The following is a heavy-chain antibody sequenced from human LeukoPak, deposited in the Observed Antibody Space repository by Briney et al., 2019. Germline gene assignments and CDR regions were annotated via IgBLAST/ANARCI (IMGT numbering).Heavy chain of an antibody. CDR2: IKQDGSEK. J-gene: IGHJ3*02. CDR3: AREAHYDILTGYYGWALRAFDI. V-gene: IGHV3-7*01. D-gene: IGHD3-9*01. CDR1: GFTFSSYW. Sequence: GGSLRLSCAASGFTFSSYWMSWVRQAPGKGLEWVANIKQDGSEKYYVDSVKGRFTISRDNAKNSLYLQMNSLRAEDTAVYYCAREAHYDILTGYYGWALRAFDIWGQGTMVTVSS.